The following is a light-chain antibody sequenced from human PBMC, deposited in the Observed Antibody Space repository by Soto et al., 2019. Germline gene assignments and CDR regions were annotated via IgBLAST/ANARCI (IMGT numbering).Light chain of an antibody. Sequence: QAVVTQEPSLTVSPGGTVTLTCGSSTGDVTSGHYPYWFQQKPGQAPRTLIYDTSSKNSWTPARFSGSILGGKAVLTLSGAQPEDETDYYCLLAYGSIRVFGGGTKLTVL. CDR3: LLAYGSIRV. CDR1: TGDVTSGHY. CDR2: DTS. J-gene: IGLJ3*02. V-gene: IGLV7-46*01.